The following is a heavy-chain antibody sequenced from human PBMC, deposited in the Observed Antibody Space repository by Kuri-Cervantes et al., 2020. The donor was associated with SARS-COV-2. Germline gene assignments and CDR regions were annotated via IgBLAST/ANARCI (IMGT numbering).Heavy chain of an antibody. CDR1: GFTFGDYA. Sequence: ETLSLTCTASGFTFGDYAMNWVRQAPGKGLEWVSYISSSSSTIYYADSVKGRFTISRDNAKNSLYLQMNSLRDEDTAVYYCATLERPYSSSSPVAGAIGYYYYGMDVWGQGTTVTVSS. V-gene: IGHV3-48*02. D-gene: IGHD6-6*01. J-gene: IGHJ6*02. CDR2: ISSSSSTI. CDR3: ATLERPYSSSSPVAGAIGYYYYGMDV.